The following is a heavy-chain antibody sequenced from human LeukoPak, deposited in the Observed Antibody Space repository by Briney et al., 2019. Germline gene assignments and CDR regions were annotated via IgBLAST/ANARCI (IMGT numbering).Heavy chain of an antibody. CDR1: EFNLTSYA. CDR2: ISGSGGST. D-gene: IGHD1-14*01. CDR3: AKPARTDYTDY. V-gene: IGHV3-23*01. Sequence: PGGSLRLSCEASEFNLTSYAMSWVRQAPGKGLEWVSAISGSGGSTYYADSVKGRFTISRVNSKNTLYLQMNSLRAGDTAIYFCAKPARTDYTDYWGQGTLVTVSS. J-gene: IGHJ4*02.